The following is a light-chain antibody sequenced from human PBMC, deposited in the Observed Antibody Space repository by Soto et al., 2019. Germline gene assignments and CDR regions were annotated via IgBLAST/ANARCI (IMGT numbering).Light chain of an antibody. CDR1: QDISTY. Sequence: DIQLTQSPSSLSASVGDRVTLACRASQDISTYLAWYQQKPGKVPKLLIYTVSTLQFGVPSRFSGSGSGTEFILTIGALHPEDVATYYCQNYDSAPITFGQGTRLEI. CDR2: TVS. J-gene: IGKJ5*01. CDR3: QNYDSAPIT. V-gene: IGKV1-27*01.